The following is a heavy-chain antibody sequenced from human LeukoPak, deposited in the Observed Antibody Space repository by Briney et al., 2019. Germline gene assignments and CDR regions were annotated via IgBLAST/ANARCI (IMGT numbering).Heavy chain of an antibody. Sequence: SETLSLTCAVYGGSFSGYYWSWIRQPPGKGLEWIGEINHSGSTNYNPSPKSRVTISVDASKNQFSLKLSSVAAADTAVYYCARLGYCSSTSCYDYYYYGMDVWGQGTTVTVSS. D-gene: IGHD2-2*01. CDR2: INHSGST. CDR3: ARLGYCSSTSCYDYYYYGMDV. J-gene: IGHJ6*02. CDR1: GGSFSGYY. V-gene: IGHV4-34*01.